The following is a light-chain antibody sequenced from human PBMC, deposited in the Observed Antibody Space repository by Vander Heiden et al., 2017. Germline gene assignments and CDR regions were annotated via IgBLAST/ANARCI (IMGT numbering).Light chain of an antibody. CDR3: AAGDGSLSGRV. J-gene: IGLJ2*01. V-gene: IGLV1-47*01. CDR1: SSNIVSNY. CDR2: RNN. Sequence: QSVLTPPPSASGTPGHRVTISCSGSSSNIVSNYVYWYQQLPGTAPKLVIDRNNQRPSGVPGRFSGSKSGTSASLAISGLRSEEEADYHCAAGDGSLSGRVFGGGTKLTVL.